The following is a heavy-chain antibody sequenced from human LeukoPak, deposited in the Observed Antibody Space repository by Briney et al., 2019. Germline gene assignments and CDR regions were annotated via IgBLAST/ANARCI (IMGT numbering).Heavy chain of an antibody. CDR3: AKSETGSIPYFNY. V-gene: IGHV3-23*01. D-gene: IGHD1-1*01. Sequence: WVSTISATGGKTFYAEPVKGRFTISRDNSRNTLYLQMNSLRAEDAVVYYCAKSETGSIPYFNYWGQGTLVTVSS. CDR2: ISATGGKT. J-gene: IGHJ4*02.